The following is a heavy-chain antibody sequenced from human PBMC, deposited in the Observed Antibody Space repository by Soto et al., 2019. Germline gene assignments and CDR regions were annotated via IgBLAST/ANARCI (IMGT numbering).Heavy chain of an antibody. CDR3: ARRAFGGVQNPYYYYGMDV. J-gene: IGHJ6*02. CDR1: GGSISSSSYY. CDR2: IYYSGST. Sequence: SETLSLTCTVSGGSISSSSYYWGWIRQPPGKGLEWIGSIYYSGSTYYNPSLKSRVTISVDTSKNQFSLKLSSVTAADTAVYYCARRAFGGVQNPYYYYGMDVWGQGTTVTVSS. D-gene: IGHD3-16*01. V-gene: IGHV4-39*01.